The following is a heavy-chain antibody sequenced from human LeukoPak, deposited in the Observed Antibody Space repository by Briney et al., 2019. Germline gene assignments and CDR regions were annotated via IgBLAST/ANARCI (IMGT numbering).Heavy chain of an antibody. CDR1: GYSISSGYY. CDR3: ARLYGGYGGDWFDP. Sequence: SETLSLTCAVSGYSISSGYYWGWIRQPPGKGLEWIGSIYHSGSTYYNPSLKSRVTISVDTSKNQFPLKLSSVTAADTAVYYFARLYGGYGGDWFDPWGQGTLVTDSS. J-gene: IGHJ5*02. D-gene: IGHD4-17*01. CDR2: IYHSGST. V-gene: IGHV4-38-2*01.